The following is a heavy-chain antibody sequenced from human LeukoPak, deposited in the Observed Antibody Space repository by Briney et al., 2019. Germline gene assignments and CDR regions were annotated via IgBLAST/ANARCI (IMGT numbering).Heavy chain of an antibody. CDR3: ARINYDSTTY. J-gene: IGHJ4*02. CDR2: IYYSGST. Sequence: SETLSLTCTVSGGSISSSSYCWGWIRQPPGKGLEWIGSIYYSGSTYYNPSLKSRVTISVDTSKNQFSLKLSSVTAADTAVYYCARINYDSTTYWGQGTLVTVSS. CDR1: GGSISSSSYC. D-gene: IGHD3-22*01. V-gene: IGHV4-39*07.